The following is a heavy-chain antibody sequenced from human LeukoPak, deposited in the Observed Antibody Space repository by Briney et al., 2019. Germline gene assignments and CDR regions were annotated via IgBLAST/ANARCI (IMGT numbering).Heavy chain of an antibody. CDR1: GGSISSYY. V-gene: IGHV4-59*01. CDR2: IYYSGST. D-gene: IGHD6-13*01. Sequence: PSETLSLTCAVYGGSISSYYWSWIRQPPGKGLEWIGYIYYSGSTNYNPSLKSRVTISVDTSKNQFSLKLSSVTAADTAVYYCARTSYSSSWFRYFDLWGRGTLVTVSS. J-gene: IGHJ2*01. CDR3: ARTSYSSSWFRYFDL.